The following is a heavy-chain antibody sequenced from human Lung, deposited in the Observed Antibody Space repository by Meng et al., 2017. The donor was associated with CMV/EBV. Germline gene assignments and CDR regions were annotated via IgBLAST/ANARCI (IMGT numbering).Heavy chain of an antibody. V-gene: IGHV3-30*02. CDR2: VQPDGVTK. Sequence: GGSLRLSCAASGFGFRNYGMHWVRQAPGKGLEWVASVQPDGVTKEYGNSVKGRFTISRDNSKNTLSLQMNGLRSDDTAVYFCANAWNYDMVAWCRGTTVTVSS. D-gene: IGHD1-1*01. CDR3: ANAWNYDMVA. J-gene: IGHJ6*03. CDR1: GFGFRNYG.